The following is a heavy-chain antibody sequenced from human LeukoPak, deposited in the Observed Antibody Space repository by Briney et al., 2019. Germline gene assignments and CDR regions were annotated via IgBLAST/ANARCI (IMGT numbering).Heavy chain of an antibody. D-gene: IGHD5-18*01. CDR1: GFTFRSYS. J-gene: IGHJ4*02. CDR2: IKSDRSST. V-gene: IGHV3-74*01. Sequence: GGSLRLSCAVPGFTFRSYSTHWARQAQGKGLVWVSRIKSDRSSTSYADSVKGRFTISRDNAKNTLDLQMNSLRAEDTAVYYCARGGRYSYGLFDYWGQGTLVTVSS. CDR3: ARGGRYSYGLFDY.